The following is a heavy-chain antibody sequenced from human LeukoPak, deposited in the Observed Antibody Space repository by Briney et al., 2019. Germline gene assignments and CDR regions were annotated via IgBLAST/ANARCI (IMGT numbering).Heavy chain of an antibody. Sequence: GGSLRLSCAASGFTFSDYYMSWIRQAPGKGLEWISYIGKSGTDINYAESVKGRFTVSRDNAKNSLFLQMNSLRAEDTAVYYCAKQLGYCSDGSCYFPYWGQGTLVTVSS. V-gene: IGHV3-11*01. CDR1: GFTFSDYY. D-gene: IGHD2-15*01. CDR3: AKQLGYCSDGSCYFPY. J-gene: IGHJ4*02. CDR2: IGKSGTDI.